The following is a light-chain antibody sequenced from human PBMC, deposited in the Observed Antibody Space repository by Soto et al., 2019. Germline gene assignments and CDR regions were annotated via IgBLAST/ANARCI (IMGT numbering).Light chain of an antibody. CDR3: SPYTRGSTLLV. Sequence: QSVLTQPASVSGSPGQSLTISCTGTSSDVGGFNYVSWYQQHPGKAPKLMISGVTNRPSGVSNRFSGSKSGNTASLTISGLQAGDEADYYCSPYTRGSTLLVFGTGTKVTVL. CDR2: GVT. CDR1: SSDVGGFNY. J-gene: IGLJ1*01. V-gene: IGLV2-14*01.